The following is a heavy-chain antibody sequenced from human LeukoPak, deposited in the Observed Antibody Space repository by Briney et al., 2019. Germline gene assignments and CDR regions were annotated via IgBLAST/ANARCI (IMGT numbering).Heavy chain of an antibody. D-gene: IGHD5-18*01. CDR2: ISGSGSTT. CDR3: AKELAYSYAKFDY. V-gene: IGHV3-23*01. Sequence: GGSLRLSCAASGLTFSSYAMSWVRQAPGKGLEWVSRISGSGSTTYYTDSVKGRFTVSRDNSKNTLYLQMDSLRVEDTAIYYCAKELAYSYAKFDYWGQGTLVTVSS. CDR1: GLTFSSYA. J-gene: IGHJ4*02.